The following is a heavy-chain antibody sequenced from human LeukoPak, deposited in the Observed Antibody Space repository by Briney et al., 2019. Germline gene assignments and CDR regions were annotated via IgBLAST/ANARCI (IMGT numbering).Heavy chain of an antibody. Sequence: GGSLRLSCAASGFTFSSYAMSWVRQAPGKGLEWVSAISGSGGSTYYADSVKGRFTISRDNSKNTLYLQMNSLRAEDTAVYYCAKHRSGTAMIVEVIDYWGQGTLVTVSS. J-gene: IGHJ4*02. CDR2: ISGSGGST. D-gene: IGHD3-22*01. V-gene: IGHV3-23*01. CDR1: GFTFSSYA. CDR3: AKHRSGTAMIVEVIDY.